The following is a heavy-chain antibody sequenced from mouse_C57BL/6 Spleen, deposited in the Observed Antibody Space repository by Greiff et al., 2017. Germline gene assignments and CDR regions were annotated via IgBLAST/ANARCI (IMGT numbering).Heavy chain of an antibody. Sequence: RGGSGGGLVKPGGSLKLSCAASGFPFGAKGCPGFRQAQRRGLEWVAYISSGSSTIYYADTVKGRFTISRDNAKNTLFLQMTSLRSEDTAMYYCARYQRAMDYWGQGTSVTVSS. J-gene: IGHJ4*01. CDR1: GFPFGAKG. CDR2: ISSGSSTI. CDR3: ARYQRAMDY. V-gene: IGHV5-17*01.